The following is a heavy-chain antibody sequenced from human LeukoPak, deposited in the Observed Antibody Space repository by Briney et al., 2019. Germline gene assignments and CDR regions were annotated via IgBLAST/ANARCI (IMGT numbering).Heavy chain of an antibody. D-gene: IGHD2-15*01. J-gene: IGHJ3*02. Sequence: AGGSLRLSCAASEFTFSTYWMTWVRQAPGKGLEWVADIKQDGSEKYYVESVKGRFTMSRQNAKKSLFMQMNRLRAEDTAVYYCARHRSGVSQDDAFDIWGQGTLVTVSS. CDR2: IKQDGSEK. CDR1: EFTFSTYW. CDR3: ARHRSGVSQDDAFDI. V-gene: IGHV3-7*01.